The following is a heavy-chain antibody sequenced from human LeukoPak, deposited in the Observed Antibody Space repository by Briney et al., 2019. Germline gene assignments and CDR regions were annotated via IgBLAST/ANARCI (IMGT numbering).Heavy chain of an antibody. CDR2: INHSGST. J-gene: IGHJ4*02. CDR1: GGSFSGYY. Sequence: SETLSLTCAVYGGSFSGYYWSWIRQPPGKGLEWIGEINHSGSTNYNPSLKSRVTISVDMSKNQFSLKLSSVTAADTAVYYCASRLRYDILTGYYPPFDYWGQGALVTVSS. CDR3: ASRLRYDILTGYYPPFDY. D-gene: IGHD3-9*01. V-gene: IGHV4-34*01.